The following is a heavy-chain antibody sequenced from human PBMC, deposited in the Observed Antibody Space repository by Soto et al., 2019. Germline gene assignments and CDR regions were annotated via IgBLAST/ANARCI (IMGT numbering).Heavy chain of an antibody. Sequence: QVQLQASGPGLVKPSETLSLTCTVSGGSINNYYWSWIRQPPGKGLEWIGYIYYRGSTNYNPSLKSRVTISVDTSKNQFSLKLSSVTTADTAVYYCAIFMGNSVASTYFDYWGQGTLVTVSS. CDR3: AIFMGNSVASTYFDY. V-gene: IGHV4-59*01. D-gene: IGHD5-12*01. J-gene: IGHJ4*02. CDR1: GGSINNYY. CDR2: IYYRGST.